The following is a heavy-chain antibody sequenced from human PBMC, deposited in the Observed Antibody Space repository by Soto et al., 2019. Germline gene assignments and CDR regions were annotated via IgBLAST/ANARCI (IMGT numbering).Heavy chain of an antibody. CDR2: ITASGGRT. D-gene: IGHD5-12*01. CDR1: GFTFSSYA. CDR3: AKDTRYGDYVRWFDS. V-gene: IGHV3-23*01. J-gene: IGHJ5*01. Sequence: EVHLLESGGGLVQPGGSLRLSCTASGFTFSSYAMTWVRQAPGRGLEGVSGITASGGRTFYADSVKGRFTISRDNSRTTLYLQMNSARADDTAVYYCAKDTRYGDYVRWFDSWGQGSLVTVSS.